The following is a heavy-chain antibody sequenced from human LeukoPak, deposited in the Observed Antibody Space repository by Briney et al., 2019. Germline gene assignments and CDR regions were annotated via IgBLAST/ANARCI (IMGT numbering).Heavy chain of an antibody. D-gene: IGHD3-10*01. CDR3: ATAITMVRGVIPYFDY. CDR2: FDPEDGET. V-gene: IGHV1-24*01. CDR1: GYTLTELS. Sequence: ASVKVSCKVSGYTLTELSMRWVRQAPGKGLEWMGGFDPEDGETIYAQKFQGRVTMTEDTSTDTAYMELSSLRSEDTAVYYCATAITMVRGVIPYFDYWGQGTLVTVSS. J-gene: IGHJ4*02.